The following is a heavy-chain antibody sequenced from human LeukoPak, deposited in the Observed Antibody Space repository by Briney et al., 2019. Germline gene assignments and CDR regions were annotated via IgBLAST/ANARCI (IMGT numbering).Heavy chain of an antibody. V-gene: IGHV3-9*01. CDR2: ISWDSGSI. CDR3: ARGDPIYDFWSGGDY. Sequence: SLRLSCAASGFTFDDYAMHWVRQAPGKGLEWVSGISWDSGSIGYADSVKGRFTISRDNARNLLSLQMNSLRAEDTAVYYCARGDPIYDFWSGGDYWGQGSLVTVSS. CDR1: GFTFDDYA. J-gene: IGHJ4*02. D-gene: IGHD3-3*01.